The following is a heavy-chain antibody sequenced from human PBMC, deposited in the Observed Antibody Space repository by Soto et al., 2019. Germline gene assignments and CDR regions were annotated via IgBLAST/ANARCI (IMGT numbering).Heavy chain of an antibody. CDR3: AKGGYCSSITCSYYFDY. Sequence: GGSLRLSCAASGFTFSSYWMSWVRQAPGKGLEWVANIKKDGSEKNYVDSVKGRFTISRDNAKNSVYLQMNSLRAEDTAVYYCAKGGYCSSITCSYYFDYWGQGTLVTVSS. J-gene: IGHJ4*02. CDR2: IKKDGSEK. CDR1: GFTFSSYW. V-gene: IGHV3-7*03. D-gene: IGHD2-2*01.